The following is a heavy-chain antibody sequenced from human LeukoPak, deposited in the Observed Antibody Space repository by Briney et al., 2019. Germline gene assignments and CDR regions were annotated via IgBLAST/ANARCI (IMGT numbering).Heavy chain of an antibody. J-gene: IGHJ4*02. D-gene: IGHD6-6*01. V-gene: IGHV1-18*01. Sequence: ASVKVSCKASGYTFTSYGISWVRQAPGQGLEWMGWISAYNGNTNYAQKLQGRVTITRNTSISTAYMELSSLRSEDTAVYYCARARIAARNKYYFDYWGQGTLVTVSS. CDR1: GYTFTSYG. CDR2: ISAYNGNT. CDR3: ARARIAARNKYYFDY.